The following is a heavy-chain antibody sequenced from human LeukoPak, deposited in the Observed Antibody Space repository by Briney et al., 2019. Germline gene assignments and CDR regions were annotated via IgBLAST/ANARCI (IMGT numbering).Heavy chain of an antibody. D-gene: IGHD2-15*01. CDR3: ARDGRKCSGGSCYRNYYYMDV. CDR2: INPNSGGT. CDR1: GYTFTGYY. Sequence: ASVKVSCKASGYTFTGYYMHWVRQAPGQGLEWLGWINPNSGGTNYAQKFQGRVTMTRDTSISTAYMELSRLRSDDTAVYYCARDGRKCSGGSCYRNYYYMDVWGKGTTVTISS. J-gene: IGHJ6*03. V-gene: IGHV1-2*02.